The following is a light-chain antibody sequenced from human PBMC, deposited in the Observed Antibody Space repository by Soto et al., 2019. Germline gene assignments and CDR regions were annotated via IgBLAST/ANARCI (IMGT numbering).Light chain of an antibody. J-gene: IGKJ5*01. CDR2: AAF. CDR3: QQADSFTIT. V-gene: IGKV1-39*01. CDR1: QDIRKN. Sequence: DIQMTQSASSLSASVVDVVTITCRASQDIRKNLNWYQQKPGNAPKLLIYAAFILQSGVPSRLSGYGYGTDLTLSISSIQHEDFDTYYCQQADSFTITFGQGTRLEIK.